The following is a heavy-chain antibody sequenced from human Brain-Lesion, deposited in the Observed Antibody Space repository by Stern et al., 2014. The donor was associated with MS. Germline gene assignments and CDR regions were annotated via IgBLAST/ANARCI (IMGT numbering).Heavy chain of an antibody. CDR2: IFNSGST. CDR3: ARGRVVPGFQYYATDV. CDR1: GGSISSGGYY. J-gene: IGHJ6*02. D-gene: IGHD2-2*01. Sequence: VQLVESGPGLVKPSQTLSLSCTVSGGSISSGGYYWSWIRQPAGKGLEWIGRIFNSGSTSYNPSLKGRVTITIATSKNKFSLSLNSMTAADTAVYYCARGRVVPGFQYYATDVWGQGTTVIVSS. V-gene: IGHV4-61*02.